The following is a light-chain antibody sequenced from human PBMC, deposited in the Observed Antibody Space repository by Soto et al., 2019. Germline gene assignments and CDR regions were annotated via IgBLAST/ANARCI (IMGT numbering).Light chain of an antibody. CDR3: QQYNGT. V-gene: IGKV1-5*01. CDR2: DVS. CDR1: QTVERW. J-gene: IGKJ1*01. Sequence: DIQVTRSPSTLSASVEDRVTITCRASQTVERWLAWYKQKPGKAPNLVISDVSSLERGVPSRFSGSGSGTEFTLTISGLQPDDFATYYCQQYNGTFGQGTKVDI.